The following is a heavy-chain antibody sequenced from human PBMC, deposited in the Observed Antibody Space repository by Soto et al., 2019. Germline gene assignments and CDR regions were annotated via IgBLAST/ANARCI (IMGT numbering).Heavy chain of an antibody. CDR2: IITAFGPA. CDR3: AAGGSWARLDN. D-gene: IGHD6-13*01. Sequence: QVQLVQSGAEVKKPGSSLKVSCTASGGTLNNYAISWLRQAPGQGLEWMGGIITAFGPAIYAQKFQGRVSITADESTQTAPMDLGTLRSEDTAGYYLAAGGSWARLDNWGQGTLVTVSS. J-gene: IGHJ4*01. V-gene: IGHV1-69*01. CDR1: GGTLNNYA.